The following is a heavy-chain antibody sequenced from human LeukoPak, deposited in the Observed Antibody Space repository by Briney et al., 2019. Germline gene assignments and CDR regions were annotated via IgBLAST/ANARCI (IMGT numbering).Heavy chain of an antibody. CDR1: GGTFSSYA. V-gene: IGHV1-69*05. CDR2: IIPIFGTA. D-gene: IGHD2-21*02. Sequence: SVKVSCRASGGTFSSYAIGWVRQAPGQGLEWMGGIIPIFGTANYAQKFQGRVTITTDESTSTAYMELSSLRSEDTAVYYCAREVTGGISDWGQGTLVTVSS. J-gene: IGHJ4*02. CDR3: AREVTGGISD.